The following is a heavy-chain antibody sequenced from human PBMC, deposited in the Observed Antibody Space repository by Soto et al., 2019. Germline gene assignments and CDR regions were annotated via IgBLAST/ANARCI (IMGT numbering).Heavy chain of an antibody. J-gene: IGHJ6*02. CDR2: VKLDGTIT. Sequence: EVQLVESGGGLVQPGGSLRVSCAASGFTFSNYWMHWVRQVPGTGLVWVSRVKLDGTITNYADSVKGRFIVSRDNARNTVDLHMYSLRADDTGVYYCARGIQNYYGGDVWGQGTTVTVSS. V-gene: IGHV3-74*01. CDR1: GFTFSNYW. D-gene: IGHD5-18*01. CDR3: ARGIQNYYGGDV.